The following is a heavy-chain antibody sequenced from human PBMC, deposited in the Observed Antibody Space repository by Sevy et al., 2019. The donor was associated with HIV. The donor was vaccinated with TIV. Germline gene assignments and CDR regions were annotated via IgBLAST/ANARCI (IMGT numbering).Heavy chain of an antibody. J-gene: IGHJ4*01. CDR3: AKNGHYYDSSGDYLNYFDY. D-gene: IGHD3-22*01. V-gene: IGHV3-23*01. CDR2: ISGSARST. Sequence: GGSLRLSCAASGFTFTSYAMSWVRQAPGKGLEWVSAISGSARSTYYADSVKGRFTISRDNSKNTLYLLINSLRAEDTAIYYLAKNGHYYDSSGDYLNYFDYWGQGTLVTVSS. CDR1: GFTFTSYA.